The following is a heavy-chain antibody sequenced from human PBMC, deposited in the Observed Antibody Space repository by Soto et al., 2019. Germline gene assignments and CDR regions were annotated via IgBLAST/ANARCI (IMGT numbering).Heavy chain of an antibody. Sequence: TSETMSVTSAVDGGYFIGYYWSWIRQHPGKGLEWIGEINHSGSTNYNPSLKSRVTISVDTSKNQFSLKLSSVTAADTAVYYCARGSGVLWPYYYYYGMDVWGQGTTVTVS. V-gene: IGHV4-34*01. J-gene: IGHJ6*02. D-gene: IGHD3-10*01. CDR3: ARGSGVLWPYYYYYGMDV. CDR2: INHSGST. CDR1: GGYFIGYY.